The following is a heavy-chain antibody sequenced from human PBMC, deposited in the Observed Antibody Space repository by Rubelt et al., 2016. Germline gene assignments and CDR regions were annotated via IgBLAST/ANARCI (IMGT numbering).Heavy chain of an antibody. CDR1: GGSFSGYY. D-gene: IGHD3-22*01. CDR2: IYYSGST. CDR3: AWDAITMIVKGGGSDAFDI. J-gene: IGHJ3*02. Sequence: QVQLQQWGAGLLKPSETLSLTCAVYGGSFSGYYWSWIRQHPGKGLEWIGYIYYSGSTYYNPSLKSRFTISVATAKNQFALKLSSVTAAETGVDYCAWDAITMIVKGGGSDAFDIWGQGTMVTVSS. V-gene: IGHV4-34*01.